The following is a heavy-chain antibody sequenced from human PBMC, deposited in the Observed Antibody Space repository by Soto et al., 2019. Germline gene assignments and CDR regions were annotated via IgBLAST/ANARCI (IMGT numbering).Heavy chain of an antibody. V-gene: IGHV1-8*01. D-gene: IGHD1-26*01. CDR1: GYPFTSYD. CDR2: MNPNSSNT. CDR3: AREKVGANDY. J-gene: IGHJ4*02. Sequence: QVQLVQSGAEVKKPGASVKVSCKASGYPFTSYDINWVRQATGQGLEWMGWMNPNSSNTGYAQKFQGRVTMTRNTSISTAYMELSSLGSEYTAVDYCAREKVGANDYWGQGTLVTVSS.